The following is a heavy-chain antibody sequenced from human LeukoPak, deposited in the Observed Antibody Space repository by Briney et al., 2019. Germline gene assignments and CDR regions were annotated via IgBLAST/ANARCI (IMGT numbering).Heavy chain of an antibody. J-gene: IGHJ4*02. CDR3: ARGSELVVPAAIARGLDY. D-gene: IGHD2-2*02. CDR2: ISGSGGST. CDR1: GFTFSNYA. V-gene: IGHV3-23*01. Sequence: GGSLRLSCAASGFTFSNYAMNWVRQAPGKGLEWVSGISGSGGSTYYADSVKGRFTISRDNAKNSLYLQMNSLRAEDTAVYYCARGSELVVPAAIARGLDYWGQGTLVTVSS.